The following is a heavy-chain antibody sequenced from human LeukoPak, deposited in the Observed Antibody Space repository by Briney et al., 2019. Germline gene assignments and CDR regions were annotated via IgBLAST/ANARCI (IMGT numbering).Heavy chain of an antibody. D-gene: IGHD6-6*01. J-gene: IGHJ4*02. CDR1: GGSISSYY. Sequence: SETLSLTCTVSGGSISSYYWSWIRQPPGKGLEWIGYIYHSGSTNYNPSLKSRVTISVDTSKNQFSLKLSSLTAADTAVYYCARYSQLGRGYFDYWGQGTLVTVSS. CDR3: ARYSQLGRGYFDY. CDR2: IYHSGST. V-gene: IGHV4-59*08.